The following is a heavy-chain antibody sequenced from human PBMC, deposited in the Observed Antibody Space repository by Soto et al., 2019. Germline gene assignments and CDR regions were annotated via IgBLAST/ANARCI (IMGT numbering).Heavy chain of an antibody. D-gene: IGHD2-8*02. CDR3: VRNWRYSGGDYYYGMDA. J-gene: IGHJ6*02. Sequence: ITLKESGPPLVKPTQTLTLTCTFSGFSLNTGGVGVGWVRQPRGKAMEWLALIYWDDDERYRPALRSRLNITKNTINHQVVITMTNLDPEDTATYYCVRNWRYSGGDYYYGMDAWGQGTTVTVSS. CDR2: IYWDDDE. CDR1: GFSLNTGGVG. V-gene: IGHV2-5*02.